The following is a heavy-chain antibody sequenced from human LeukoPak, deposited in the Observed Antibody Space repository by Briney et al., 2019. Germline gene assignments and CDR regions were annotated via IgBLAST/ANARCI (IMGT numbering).Heavy chain of an antibody. Sequence: GGSLRLSCAASGFTFSDYYMSWIRQAPGKGLEWVSYISSSGSTIYYADSVKGRFTISRDNAKHSLYLQMNSLRAEDTAVYYCARTYCGGDCYLSLLLVFDYWGQGTLVTVSS. V-gene: IGHV3-11*01. CDR3: ARTYCGGDCYLSLLLVFDY. CDR1: GFTFSDYY. D-gene: IGHD2-21*02. CDR2: ISSSGSTI. J-gene: IGHJ4*02.